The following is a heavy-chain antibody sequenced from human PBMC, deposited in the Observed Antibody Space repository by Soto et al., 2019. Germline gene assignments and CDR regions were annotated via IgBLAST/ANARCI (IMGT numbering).Heavy chain of an antibody. CDR1: GYTFTRFY. CDR2: IQASGSST. Sequence: QVQLVQSGAEVKEPGASVKVSCKASGYTFTRFYMHWVRQAPGQGLEWMGIIQASGSSTTYAPKFKGSVTMTRDTSTSTVYLELSSLRSEDTAVYYCAREQSPFDYVCGSYRRDALDIWGQGTLVTVSS. J-gene: IGHJ3*02. D-gene: IGHD3-16*02. V-gene: IGHV1-46*01. CDR3: AREQSPFDYVCGSYRRDALDI.